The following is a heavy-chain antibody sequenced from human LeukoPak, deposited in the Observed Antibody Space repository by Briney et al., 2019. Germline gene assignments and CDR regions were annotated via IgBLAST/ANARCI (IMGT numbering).Heavy chain of an antibody. CDR2: INTNTGNP. V-gene: IGHV7-4-1*02. Sequence: ASVKVSCKASGYTFTSYAMNWVRQAPGQGLEWTGWINTNTGNPTYAQGFTGRFVFSLDTSVSTAYLQISGLKAEDTAVYYCARGPPPTVLTTFGWFDPWGQGTLVTVSS. CDR3: ARGPPPTVLTTFGWFDP. CDR1: GYTFTSYA. J-gene: IGHJ5*02. D-gene: IGHD4-11*01.